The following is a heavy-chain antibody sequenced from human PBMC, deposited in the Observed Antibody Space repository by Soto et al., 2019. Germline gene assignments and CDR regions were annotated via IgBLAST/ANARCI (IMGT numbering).Heavy chain of an antibody. V-gene: IGHV1-69*01. CDR2: PIPMFGTP. Sequence: QVQLVQSGAEMHQPGASVRVSCKASGGTFSKYAFSWVRQAPGQGLEWLGGPIPMFGTPNSAQKFQGRVAISADESTATVYMELSSLRSEDTAVYFCARPLRDRNYYYGMAVWGQWTTVTVSS. D-gene: IGHD3-22*01. CDR1: GGTFSKYA. CDR3: ARPLRDRNYYYGMAV. J-gene: IGHJ6*02.